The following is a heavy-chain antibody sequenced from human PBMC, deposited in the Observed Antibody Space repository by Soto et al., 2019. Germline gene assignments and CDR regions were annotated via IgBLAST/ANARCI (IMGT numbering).Heavy chain of an antibody. CDR3: ARRIDAKEALDI. V-gene: IGHV2-5*02. J-gene: IGHJ3*02. Sequence: QITLKESGPTLVKPTQTLTVTCTFSGFSLNTTGVAVGWIRQPPGKALEWLALIYWDDDKRYSPSLKSRLTITKDTSKNQVVLTMTNMDPVDTATYYCARRIDAKEALDIWGQGTVVTVSP. CDR1: GFSLNTTGVA. CDR2: IYWDDDK.